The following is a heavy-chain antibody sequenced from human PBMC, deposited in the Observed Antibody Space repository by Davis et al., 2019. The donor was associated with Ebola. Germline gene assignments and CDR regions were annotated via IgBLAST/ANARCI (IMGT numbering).Heavy chain of an antibody. J-gene: IGHJ3*02. CDR3: AKDTSNIWFDI. D-gene: IGHD1-26*01. CDR2: LGTSADT. Sequence: GESLKIPCAASGFIFSSSVMSWVRQAPGKGLEWVSTLGTSADTYYADSVKGRFTISRDNSKNTLYLQMNGLRVEDTAIYYCAKDTSNIWFDIWGQGTNVTVSS. CDR1: GFIFSSSV. V-gene: IGHV3-23*01.